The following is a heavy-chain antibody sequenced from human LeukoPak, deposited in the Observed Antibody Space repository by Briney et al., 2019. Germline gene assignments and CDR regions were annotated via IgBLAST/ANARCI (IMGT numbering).Heavy chain of an antibody. J-gene: IGHJ4*02. CDR2: LSYDGNKK. D-gene: IGHD3-10*01. CDR1: GFSFSNYA. Sequence: GGSLRLSCTASGFSFSNYAIHWVRQAPGKGLEWVAVLSYDGNKKYYADSVKGRFSISRDSSKNTLYLQMNSLRAEDTAVYYRLGLYYYGSGSQYWGQGTLVTVSS. V-gene: IGHV3-30-3*01. CDR3: LGLYYYGSGSQY.